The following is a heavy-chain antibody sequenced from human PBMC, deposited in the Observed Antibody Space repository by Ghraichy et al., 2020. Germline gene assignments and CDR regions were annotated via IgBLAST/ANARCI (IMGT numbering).Heavy chain of an antibody. CDR1: DGSFSGHY. CDR2: INHRGST. V-gene: IGHV4-34*01. Sequence: SETLSLTCAVYDGSFSGHYWSWIRQPPGHGLEWIGEINHRGSTNYNPPLKSRVSISVDTSKNQFSLKLSSVTAADTAVYYCARGDLTILGRGFDPWGQGTLVTVSS. D-gene: IGHD3-3*01. CDR3: ARGDLTILGRGFDP. J-gene: IGHJ5*02.